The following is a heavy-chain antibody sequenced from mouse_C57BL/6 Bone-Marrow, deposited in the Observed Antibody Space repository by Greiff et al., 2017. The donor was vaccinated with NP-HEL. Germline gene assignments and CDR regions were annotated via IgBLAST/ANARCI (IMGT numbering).Heavy chain of an antibody. CDR1: GFTFSSYA. CDR2: ISSGGDYI. CDR3: TRDGSKPFAY. Sequence: DVMLVESGEGLVKPGGSLKLSCAASGFTFSSYAMSWVRQTPEKRLEWVAYISSGGDYIYYADTVKGRITISRDNARNTLYLQMSSLKSEDTAMYYCTRDGSKPFAYWGQGTLVTVSA. J-gene: IGHJ3*01. V-gene: IGHV5-9-1*02. D-gene: IGHD2-3*01.